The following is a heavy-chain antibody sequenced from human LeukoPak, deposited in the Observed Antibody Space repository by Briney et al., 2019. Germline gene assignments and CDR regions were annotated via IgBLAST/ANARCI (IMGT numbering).Heavy chain of an antibody. V-gene: IGHV3-33*08. D-gene: IGHD6-19*01. Sequence: GGSLRLSCAASGFTFSSYAMHWVRQAPGKGLEWVAVIWYDGSNKYYADSVKGRFTISRDNSKNTLYLQMNSLRAEDTAVYYCAREAYIAVAGTDYYYYGMDVWGKGTTVTVSS. J-gene: IGHJ6*04. CDR1: GFTFSSYA. CDR2: IWYDGSNK. CDR3: AREAYIAVAGTDYYYYGMDV.